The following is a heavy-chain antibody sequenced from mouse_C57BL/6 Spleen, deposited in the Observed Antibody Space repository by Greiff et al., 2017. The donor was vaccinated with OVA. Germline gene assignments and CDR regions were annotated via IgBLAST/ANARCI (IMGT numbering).Heavy chain of an antibody. CDR1: GYTFTDYN. J-gene: IGHJ1*03. CDR2: INPNNGGT. CDR3: ARLNGWYCDV. V-gene: IGHV1-18*01. Sequence: VQLKQSGPELVKPGASVKIPCKASGYTFTDYNMDWVKQSHGKSLEWIGDINPNNGGTIYNQKFKGKATLTVDKSSSTAYMELRSLTSEDTAVYYGARLNGWYCDVWGTGTTVTVSS.